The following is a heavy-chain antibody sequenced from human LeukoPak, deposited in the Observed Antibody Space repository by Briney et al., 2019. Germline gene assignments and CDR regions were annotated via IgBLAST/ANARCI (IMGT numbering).Heavy chain of an antibody. Sequence: SETLSLTCAVYGGSFSGYYWSWIRQPPGKGLEWIGEINHSGSTNYNPSLKSRVTISVDTSKNQFSLKLSSVTAADTAVYYCARGGTYCGGDCRYPTPYYFDYWGQGTVVTVSS. V-gene: IGHV4-34*01. J-gene: IGHJ4*02. CDR3: ARGGTYCGGDCRYPTPYYFDY. D-gene: IGHD2-21*02. CDR1: GGSFSGYY. CDR2: INHSGST.